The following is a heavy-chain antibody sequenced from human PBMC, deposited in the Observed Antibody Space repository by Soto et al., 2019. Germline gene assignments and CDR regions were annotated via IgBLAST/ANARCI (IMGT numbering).Heavy chain of an antibody. CDR3: ARDSEIAVAGTGSFSY. Sequence: SVKVSCKASGGTFSSYTISWVRQAPGQGLEWMRRIIPILGIANYAQKFQGRVTITADKSTSTAYMELSSLRSEDTAVYYCARDSEIAVAGTGSFSYWGQGTLVTVSS. J-gene: IGHJ4*02. CDR1: GGTFSSYT. CDR2: IIPILGIA. V-gene: IGHV1-69*04. D-gene: IGHD6-19*01.